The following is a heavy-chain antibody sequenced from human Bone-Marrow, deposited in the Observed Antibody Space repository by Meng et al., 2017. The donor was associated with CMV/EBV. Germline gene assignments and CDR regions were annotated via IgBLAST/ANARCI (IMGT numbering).Heavy chain of an antibody. J-gene: IGHJ6*02. Sequence: SETLSLTCTVSGGSISSYYWSWIRQPPGKGLEWIGYIYYSGSTNYNPSLKSRVTISVDTSKNQFSLKLSSVTAADTAVYYCARVQPHLPYYYYGMDVWGQGPTVTVSS. V-gene: IGHV4-59*01. CDR2: IYYSGST. CDR1: GGSISSYY. CDR3: ARVQPHLPYYYYGMDV. D-gene: IGHD5-18*01.